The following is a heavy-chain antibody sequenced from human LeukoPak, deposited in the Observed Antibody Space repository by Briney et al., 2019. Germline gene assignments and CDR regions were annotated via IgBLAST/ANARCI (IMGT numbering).Heavy chain of an antibody. CDR1: GFTVSSNY. D-gene: IGHD2-8*01. CDR3: ARSEMASAYGMDV. V-gene: IGHV3-7*01. Sequence: GGSLRLSCAASGFTVSSNYMSWVRQAPGKGLEWVANIKQDGSEKYYVDSVKGRFTISRDNAKNSLYLQMNSLRAEDTAVYYCARSEMASAYGMDVWGQGTTVTVSS. CDR2: IKQDGSEK. J-gene: IGHJ6*02.